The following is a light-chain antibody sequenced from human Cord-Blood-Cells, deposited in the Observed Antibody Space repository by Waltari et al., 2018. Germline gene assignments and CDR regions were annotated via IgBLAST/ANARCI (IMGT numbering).Light chain of an antibody. V-gene: IGKV2-28*01. CDR1: QSLLHSNGYNY. J-gene: IGKJ1*01. Sequence: DIVMTQSPLSLPVTPGEPASISCRSSQSLLHSNGYNYLDWYLQKPGQSPQLLIYLGSNRASRVPDRFSGSGSGTDFTLKISRVEAEDVGVYYCMQALQTPWTYGQGTKVEIE. CDR2: LGS. CDR3: MQALQTPWT.